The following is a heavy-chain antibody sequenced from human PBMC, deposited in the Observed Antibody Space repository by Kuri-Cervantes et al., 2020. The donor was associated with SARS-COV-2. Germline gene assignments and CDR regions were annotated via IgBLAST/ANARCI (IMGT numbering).Heavy chain of an antibody. CDR2: ISAYNGNT. Sequence: ASVKVSCKASGYTFTSYGISWVRQAPGQGLEWMGWISAYNGNTNYAQKLQGRVTMTTDTSTSTAYMELRSLRSDDTAVYYCARDQGDYGDYSAFDYWGQGTRVTVSS. V-gene: IGHV1-18*01. J-gene: IGHJ4*02. D-gene: IGHD4-17*01. CDR3: ARDQGDYGDYSAFDY. CDR1: GYTFTSYG.